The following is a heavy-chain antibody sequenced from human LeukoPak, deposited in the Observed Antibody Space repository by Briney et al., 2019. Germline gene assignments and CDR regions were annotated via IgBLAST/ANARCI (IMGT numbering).Heavy chain of an antibody. D-gene: IGHD2-2*02. V-gene: IGHV4-38-2*02. J-gene: IGHJ4*02. Sequence: PSETLSLTCTVSGYSFDSGFYWGWIRQPPGKGLEWIANIYYSGSTSYNPSLKRRVTVSIDTSKNKFSLKLYSVSAADTALYYCARLYCISTSCYTIDYWGQGTLVTVSS. CDR2: IYYSGST. CDR1: GYSFDSGFY. CDR3: ARLYCISTSCYTIDY.